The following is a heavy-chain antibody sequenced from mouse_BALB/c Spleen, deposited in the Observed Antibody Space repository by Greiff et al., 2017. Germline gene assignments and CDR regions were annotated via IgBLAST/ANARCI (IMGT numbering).Heavy chain of an antibody. CDR3: AKYLYGSSYGD. V-gene: IGHV1-7*01. J-gene: IGHJ2*01. CDR2: INPSTGYT. Sequence: QVQLQQSGAELAKPGASVKMSCTASGYTFTSYWMHWVKQRPGQGLEWIGYINPSTGYTEYNQKFKDKATLTADKSSSTAYMHLNSLTSEDSAVYYCAKYLYGSSYGDWGQGTTLTVSS. D-gene: IGHD1-1*01. CDR1: GYTFTSYW.